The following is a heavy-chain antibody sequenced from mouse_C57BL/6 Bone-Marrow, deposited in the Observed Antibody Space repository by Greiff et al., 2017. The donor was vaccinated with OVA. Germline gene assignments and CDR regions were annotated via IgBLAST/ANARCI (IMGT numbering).Heavy chain of an antibody. J-gene: IGHJ3*01. Sequence: VQGVESGAELARPGASVKMSCKASGYTFTSYTMHWVKQRPGQGLEWIGYINPSSGYTKYNQKFKDKATLTADKSSSTAYMQLSSLTSEDSAVYYCARENLWFADWGQGTLVTVSA. V-gene: IGHV1-4*01. CDR3: ARENLWFAD. CDR1: GYTFTSYT. CDR2: INPSSGYT.